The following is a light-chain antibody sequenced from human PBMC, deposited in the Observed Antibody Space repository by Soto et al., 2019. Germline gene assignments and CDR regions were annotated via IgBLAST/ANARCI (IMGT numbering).Light chain of an antibody. Sequence: QSALTQPVSVSGSPGQSITISCTGTSGDIGGYNYVSWYQQHPGKAPKLLISEVSNRPSGVSHRFSGSKSGNTASLTISGIMTEDEADYYCSSYTTNSIPVVFGGGTKLTVL. J-gene: IGLJ2*01. V-gene: IGLV2-14*01. CDR1: SGDIGGYNY. CDR3: SSYTTNSIPVV. CDR2: EVS.